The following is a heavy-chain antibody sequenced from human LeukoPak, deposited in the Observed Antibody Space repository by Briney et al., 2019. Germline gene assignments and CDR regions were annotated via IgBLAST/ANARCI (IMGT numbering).Heavy chain of an antibody. CDR2: INHSGST. CDR1: GGSFSGYY. J-gene: IGHJ5*02. Sequence: SETLSLTCAVYGGSFSGYYWSWIRQSPGKGLEWIGEINHSGSTNYNPSLKSRVTISVDTSKNQFSLKLSSVTAADTAVYYCARVPLLGCTSCHQNWFDPWGQGTLVTVSS. D-gene: IGHD2-2*01. CDR3: ARVPLLGCTSCHQNWFDP. V-gene: IGHV4-34*01.